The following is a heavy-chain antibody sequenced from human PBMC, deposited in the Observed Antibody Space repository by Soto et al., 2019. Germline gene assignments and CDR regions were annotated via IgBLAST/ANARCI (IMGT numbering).Heavy chain of an antibody. CDR1: GGSISSRNW. J-gene: IGHJ6*02. CDR3: ARGHEGDGGWGMDV. Sequence: QVQLQESGPGLVKPSGTLSLTCAVSGGSISSRNWWSWVRQSPGKGLEWIGEIFHSGTTNYNPSLKSRLTVSVEKSKNQFSLNLRSVTTADTAVYYCARGHEGDGGWGMDVWGQGTTVTVSS. D-gene: IGHD3-16*01. CDR2: IFHSGTT. V-gene: IGHV4-4*02.